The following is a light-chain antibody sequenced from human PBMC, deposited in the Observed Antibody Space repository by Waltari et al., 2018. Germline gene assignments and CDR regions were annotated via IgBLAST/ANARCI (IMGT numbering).Light chain of an antibody. CDR3: QSYDSSLSGRV. V-gene: IGLV1-40*01. J-gene: IGLJ3*02. CDR2: ASY. CDR1: SSNIGAGFE. Sequence: QSVLTQPPSVSGAPGQRVTISCTGTSSNIGAGFEVFWYQQLPGSAPKLLIFASYKPSSGVPDRISGSTSGTSASLAITGLQAEDEADYYCQSYDSSLSGRVFGGGTRLTVL.